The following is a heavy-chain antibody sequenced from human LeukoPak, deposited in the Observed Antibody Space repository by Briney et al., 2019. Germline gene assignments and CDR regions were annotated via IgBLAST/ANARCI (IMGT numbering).Heavy chain of an antibody. V-gene: IGHV3-23*01. Sequence: GGSLRLSCAVCGITLSNYGMSWVRQAPGKGLEWVAGLSGSGGGTNYADSVQGRFTISRDNPKNTLYLQMNSLRAEDTAVYFCAKRGVVNRVFLVGFHKEAYYFDSWGQGALVTVSS. D-gene: IGHD3-10*01. CDR1: GITLSNYG. CDR3: AKRGVVNRVFLVGFHKEAYYFDS. J-gene: IGHJ4*02. CDR2: LSGSGGGT.